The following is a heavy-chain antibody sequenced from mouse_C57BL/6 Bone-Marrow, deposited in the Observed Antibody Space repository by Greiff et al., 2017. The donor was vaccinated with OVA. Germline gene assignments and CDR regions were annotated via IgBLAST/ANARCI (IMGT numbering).Heavy chain of an antibody. V-gene: IGHV1-26*01. J-gene: IGHJ2*01. CDR2: INPNNGGT. D-gene: IGHD1-1*01. CDR1: GYTFTDYY. CDR3: AVYYSVVGY. Sequence: EVQLQQSGPELVKPGASVKISCKASGYTFTDYYMNWVKQSHGKSLEWIGDINPNNGGTSYNQKFKGKATLTVDKSSSTAYMELRSLTSEDSAVYYCAVYYSVVGYWGQGTTLTVSS.